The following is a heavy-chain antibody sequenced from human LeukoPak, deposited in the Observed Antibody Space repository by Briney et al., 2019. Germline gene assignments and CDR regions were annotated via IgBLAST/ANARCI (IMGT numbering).Heavy chain of an antibody. D-gene: IGHD3-3*01. CDR2: ISYDGSNK. CDR3: AALYDLWSGKYYFDY. V-gene: IGHV3-30-3*01. J-gene: IGHJ4*02. CDR1: GFTFSSYA. Sequence: GGSLRLSCAASGFTFSSYAMHWVRQAPGKGLEWVAVISYDGSNKYYADSVKGRFTISRDNSKNTLYLQMNSLRAEDTAVYYCAALYDLWSGKYYFDYWGQGTLVTVSS.